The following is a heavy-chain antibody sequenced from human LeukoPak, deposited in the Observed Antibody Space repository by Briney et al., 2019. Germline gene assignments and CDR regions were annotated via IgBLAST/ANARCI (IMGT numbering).Heavy chain of an antibody. D-gene: IGHD1-1*01. J-gene: IGHJ4*02. CDR3: SREWGNGNDLRPDS. CDR1: GFTFREFA. V-gene: IGHV3-49*03. CDR2: IRSSIYGGTP. Sequence: GGSLRLSCTSSGFTFREFAVSWFRQAPGKGLEWIGFIRSSIYGGTPKAAASVKGRFIFSRDDSKGVAYLRMDSLKTDDTAVYYCSREWGNGNDLRPDSWGQGTLVTVSS.